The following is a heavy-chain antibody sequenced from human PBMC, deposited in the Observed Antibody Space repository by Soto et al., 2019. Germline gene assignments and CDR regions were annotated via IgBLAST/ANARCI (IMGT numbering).Heavy chain of an antibody. Sequence: SETLSLTCTVSGGSISSSSYYWGWIRQPPGKGLEWIGSIYYSGSTYYNPSLKSRVTISVDTSKNQFSLKLSSVTAADTAVYYCASVLEYSSSYFDYWGQGTLVTVSS. J-gene: IGHJ4*02. CDR2: IYYSGST. CDR1: GGSISSSSYY. V-gene: IGHV4-39*07. D-gene: IGHD6-6*01. CDR3: ASVLEYSSSYFDY.